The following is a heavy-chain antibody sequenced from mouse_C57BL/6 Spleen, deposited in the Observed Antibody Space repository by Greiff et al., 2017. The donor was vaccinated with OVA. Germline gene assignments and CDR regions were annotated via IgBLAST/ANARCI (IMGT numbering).Heavy chain of an antibody. Sequence: EVQLQQSGPELVKPGASVKISCKASGYTFTDYYMNWVKQSHGKSLEWIGDINPNNGGTSYNQKFKGKATLTVDKSSSTAYMELRSLTSEDSAVYYCARGRPYDYDGAWFAYWGQGTLVTVSA. CDR1: GYTFTDYY. CDR3: ARGRPYDYDGAWFAY. V-gene: IGHV1-26*01. CDR2: INPNNGGT. D-gene: IGHD2-4*01. J-gene: IGHJ3*01.